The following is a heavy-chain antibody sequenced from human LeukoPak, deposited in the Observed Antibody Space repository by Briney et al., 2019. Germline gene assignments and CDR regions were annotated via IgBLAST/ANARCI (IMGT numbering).Heavy chain of an antibody. V-gene: IGHV1-69*04. CDR1: GGTFSSYA. CDR3: ARDLGTTWDYYYGMDV. J-gene: IGHJ6*02. CDR2: IIPILGIA. D-gene: IGHD3-16*01. Sequence: GASVKVSCKASGGTFSSYAISWVRQAPGQGLEWMGRIIPILGIANYAQKFQGRVTITADKSTSTAYMELSGLRSEDTAVYYCARDLGTTWDYYYGMDVWGQGTTVTVSS.